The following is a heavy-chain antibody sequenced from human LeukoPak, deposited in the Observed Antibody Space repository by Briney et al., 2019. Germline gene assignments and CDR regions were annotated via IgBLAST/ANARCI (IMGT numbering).Heavy chain of an antibody. CDR2: IKSKTDGWTT. J-gene: IGHJ4*02. CDR3: TVEIMITFGGVIVDY. V-gene: IGHV3-15*01. D-gene: IGHD3-16*02. CDR1: GFTFSNAW. Sequence: GGSLRLSCAASGFTFSNAWMSWVRQAPGKGLEWVGRIKSKTDGWTTDYAAPGKGRFTISRDDSKNTLYLQMNSLKTEDTAVYYCTVEIMITFGGVIVDYWGQGTLVTVSS.